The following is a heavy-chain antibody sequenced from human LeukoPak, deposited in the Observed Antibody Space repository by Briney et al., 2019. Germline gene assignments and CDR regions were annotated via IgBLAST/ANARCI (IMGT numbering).Heavy chain of an antibody. CDR3: ESGVVADY. V-gene: IGHV3-15*01. CDR1: GFTFSNAW. D-gene: IGHD3-3*01. Sequence: GGSLRLSCAASGFTFSNAWMSWVREAPGKGLEWVGRIKSKTDGATTDYAAPVKGRFTISRDDSRNTLYLQMNSLKTEDTAVYYCESGVVADYWGQGTLVTVSS. J-gene: IGHJ4*02. CDR2: IKSKTDGATT.